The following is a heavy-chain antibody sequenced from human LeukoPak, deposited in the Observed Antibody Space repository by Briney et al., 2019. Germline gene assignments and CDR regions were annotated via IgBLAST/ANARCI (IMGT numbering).Heavy chain of an antibody. D-gene: IGHD3-9*01. CDR3: ARGQSRYFDWYLGFFDY. V-gene: IGHV3-23*01. CDR2: VTAGGATT. CDR1: GFTFSTFA. Sequence: GGSLRPSCAASGFTFSTFAMAWVRQAPGQGPEWGSGVTAGGATTFYADSVKGRFTISRDNAKNSLYLQMNSLRADDTAVYYCARGQSRYFDWYLGFFDYWGQGTLVTVSS. J-gene: IGHJ4*02.